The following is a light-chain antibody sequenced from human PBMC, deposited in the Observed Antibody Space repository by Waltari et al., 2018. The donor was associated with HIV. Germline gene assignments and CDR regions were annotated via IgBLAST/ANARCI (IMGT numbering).Light chain of an antibody. V-gene: IGLV2-23*02. CDR2: EVT. Sequence: HSALTQPASVSVSPGQAITIPCTGASSDVGNYNLVSWYHQHPGRAPKLIIYEVTKRPSGISDRFSGSKSGNTASLTISGLQAEDEADYYCCSYGGSPYVLGSGTKVTVL. J-gene: IGLJ1*01. CDR3: CSYGGSPYV. CDR1: SSDVGNYNL.